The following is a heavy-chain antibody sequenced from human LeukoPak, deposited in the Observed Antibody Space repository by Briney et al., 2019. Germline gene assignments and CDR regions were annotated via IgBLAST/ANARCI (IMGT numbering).Heavy chain of an antibody. J-gene: IGHJ2*01. CDR3: ARPAQDSFGPYSDYVCFDL. V-gene: IGHV3-33*01. D-gene: IGHD4-11*01. CDR2: VWYDGSNK. CDR1: GFTFSSYG. Sequence: GGSLRLSCAASGFTFSSYGMHWVRQAPGKGLGWVAAVWYDGSNKNYADSVKGRFTISRDNSKNTLYLQMNSLRAEDTAVYYCARPAQDSFGPYSDYVCFDLWGRGTLVTVSS.